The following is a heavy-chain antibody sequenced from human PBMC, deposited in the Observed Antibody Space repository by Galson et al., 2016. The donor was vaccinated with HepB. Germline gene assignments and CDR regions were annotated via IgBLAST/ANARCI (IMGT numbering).Heavy chain of an antibody. D-gene: IGHD2/OR15-2a*01. CDR2: IYTGRAT. Sequence: SLRLSCAASGFSVSSSYMTRVRQAPGMGLEWAPVIYTGRATYYADSVKGRFTISRNNSKNTLFLQRNSLRDDDTAVYHCASGLVGSTTAFEAWVQGTLLAVSS. J-gene: IGHJ1*01. CDR1: GFSVSSSY. V-gene: IGHV3-53*04. CDR3: ASGLVGSTTAFEA.